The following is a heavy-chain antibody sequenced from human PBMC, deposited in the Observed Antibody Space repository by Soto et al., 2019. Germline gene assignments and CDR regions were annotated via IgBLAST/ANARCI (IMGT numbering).Heavy chain of an antibody. J-gene: IGHJ4*02. CDR3: AKDFYPRDGRDY. CDR1: GFTFSSYG. CDR2: ISYDGSNK. V-gene: IGHV3-30*18. Sequence: GGSLRLSCAASGFTFSSYGMHWVRQAPGKGLEWVAVISYDGSNKYYADSVKGRFTISRDNSKNTLYLQMNSLRAEDTAVYYCAKDFYPRDGRDYWGQGTLVTVSS.